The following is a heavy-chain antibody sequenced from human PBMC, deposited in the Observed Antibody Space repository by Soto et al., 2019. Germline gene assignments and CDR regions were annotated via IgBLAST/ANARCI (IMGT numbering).Heavy chain of an antibody. CDR1: EITFWSRA. CDR2: ITDSGGDT. J-gene: IGHJ4*02. D-gene: IGHD3-10*01. V-gene: IGHV3-23*01. Sequence: PGGSLRLSCVVSEITFWSRAVRWVRQAPGEGLEWVSTITDSGGDTKYADSVRGRFTISRDNSKYTLYLQMTSLRAEDSAVYYCARGSKESYPGSRIFDFWGRGTLVTVSS. CDR3: ARGSKESYPGSRIFDF.